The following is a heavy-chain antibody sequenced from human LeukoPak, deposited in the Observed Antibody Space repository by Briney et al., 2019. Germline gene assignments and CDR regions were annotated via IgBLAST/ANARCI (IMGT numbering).Heavy chain of an antibody. V-gene: IGHV3-23*01. CDR2: ISGSGDNT. Sequence: GGSLRLSCAASGFSFATYAMSWVRQAPGEGLEWVSSISGSGDNTYYAESVKGRFTISRDNSKNTLFLQMNSLRAEDTAVFYCAKRSAYTTGWSFDFWGQGTLVTVSS. CDR3: AKRSAYTTGWSFDF. J-gene: IGHJ4*02. CDR1: GFSFATYA. D-gene: IGHD6-19*01.